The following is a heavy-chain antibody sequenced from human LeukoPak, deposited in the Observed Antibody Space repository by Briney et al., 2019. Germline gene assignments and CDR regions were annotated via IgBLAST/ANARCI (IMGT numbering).Heavy chain of an antibody. V-gene: IGHV1-2*02. CDR1: GYTFTGYY. J-gene: IGHJ5*02. CDR2: INPNSGGT. CDR3: ARHMTTANNWFDP. D-gene: IGHD4-17*01. Sequence: GASVKVSRKASGYTFTGYYMHWVRQAPGQGLEWMGWINPNSGGTNYEQKFQGRVIMTRDTSISTAYMELSRLRSDDTAVYYCARHMTTANNWFDPWGQGTLVTVSS.